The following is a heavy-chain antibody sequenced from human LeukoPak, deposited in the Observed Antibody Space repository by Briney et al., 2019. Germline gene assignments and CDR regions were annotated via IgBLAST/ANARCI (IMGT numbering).Heavy chain of an antibody. CDR1: GFTFSSYG. CDR2: IRYDGSNK. D-gene: IGHD3-22*01. Sequence: GGSLRLSCAASGFTFSSYGMHWVRQAPGKGLEWVAFIRYDGSNKYYADSVKGRFTISRDNSKNTLYLQMNSLRAEDAAVYYCAKDAYYYDSSGYFNTYYYYYMDVWGKGTTVTVSS. V-gene: IGHV3-30*02. J-gene: IGHJ6*03. CDR3: AKDAYYYDSSGYFNTYYYYYMDV.